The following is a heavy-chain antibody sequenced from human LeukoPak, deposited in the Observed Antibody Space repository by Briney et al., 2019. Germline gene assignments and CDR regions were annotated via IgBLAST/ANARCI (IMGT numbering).Heavy chain of an antibody. CDR3: ARLTLGSNCFDP. V-gene: IGHV3-23*01. Sequence: GGSLRLSCAASGFTFSSYAMSWVRQAPGKGLEWVSAISGSGGSTYYADSVKGRFTISRDNSKNTLYLQMNSLRAEDTAVYYCARLTLGSNCFDPWGQGTVVTVSS. CDR1: GFTFSSYA. D-gene: IGHD2/OR15-2a*01. J-gene: IGHJ5*02. CDR2: ISGSGGST.